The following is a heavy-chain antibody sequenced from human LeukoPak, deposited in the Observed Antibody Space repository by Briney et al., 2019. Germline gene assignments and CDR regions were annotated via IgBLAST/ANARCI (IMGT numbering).Heavy chain of an antibody. V-gene: IGHV1-18*04. CDR3: ATGEFPYCSSTSCMFDY. D-gene: IGHD2-2*01. CDR1: GYTFTSYG. Sequence: ASVKVSCKASGYTFTSYGISWVRQAPGQGLEWMGWISAYNGNTNYAQKLQGKVTMTTDTSTSTAYMELSSLRSEDTAVYYCATGEFPYCSSTSCMFDYWGQGTLVTASS. CDR2: ISAYNGNT. J-gene: IGHJ4*02.